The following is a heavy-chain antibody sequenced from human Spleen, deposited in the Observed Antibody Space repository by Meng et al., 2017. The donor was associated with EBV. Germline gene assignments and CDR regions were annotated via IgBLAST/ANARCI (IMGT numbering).Heavy chain of an antibody. D-gene: IGHD6-19*01. CDR3: ARPFPSWQSPRLDPFGA. CDR1: GDSISSFYY. CDR2: VHYTGST. V-gene: IGHV4-39*01. J-gene: IGHJ5*02. Sequence: RQLRESGPGQGNPSETLSLTCTVPGDSISSFYYWGWIRQPPGRGLEWIGSVHYTGSTYYSPSLKSRVTVSVDTSKNQFSLRLTSVTAADTAVYYCARPFPSWQSPRLDPFGAWGQGTLVTVSS.